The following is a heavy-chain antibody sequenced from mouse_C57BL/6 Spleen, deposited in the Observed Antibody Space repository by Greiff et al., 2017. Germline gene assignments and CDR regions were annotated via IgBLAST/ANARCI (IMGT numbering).Heavy chain of an antibody. Sequence: QVQLQQPGAELVKPGASVKLSCKASGYTFTSYWMHWVKQRPGKGLEWIGMIHPNSGSTNYNEKFKSKATLTVDKSSSTAYMQLSSLTSEDSAFYYCARGDYGSSIYFGYWGQGTSLTVSS. CDR2: IHPNSGST. CDR1: GYTFTSYW. CDR3: ARGDYGSSIYFGY. D-gene: IGHD1-1*01. J-gene: IGHJ2*02. V-gene: IGHV1-64*01.